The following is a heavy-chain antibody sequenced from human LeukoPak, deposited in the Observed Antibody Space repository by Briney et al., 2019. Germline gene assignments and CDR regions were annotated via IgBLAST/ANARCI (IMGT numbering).Heavy chain of an antibody. CDR1: GFTFSSYA. CDR3: AKGLLVVSLVDS. J-gene: IGHJ4*02. Sequence: GGSLRLSCAASGFTFSSYAMSWVRQAPGKGLEWVSAISGSGGSTYYADSVKGRFTISRDNSKNTSYLQMNSLRAEDTAVYYCAKGLLVVSLVDSWGQGILVTVSS. V-gene: IGHV3-23*01. CDR2: ISGSGGST. D-gene: IGHD3-22*01.